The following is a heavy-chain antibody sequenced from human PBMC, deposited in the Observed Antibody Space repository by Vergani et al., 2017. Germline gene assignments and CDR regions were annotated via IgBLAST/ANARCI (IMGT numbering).Heavy chain of an antibody. CDR2: IYYSGST. V-gene: IGHV4-59*01. J-gene: IGHJ4*02. CDR1: GGSISSYY. Sequence: QVQLQESGPGLVKPSETLSLTCTVSGGSISSYYWSWIRQPPGKGLEWIGYIYYSGSTNYNPSLKSRVTISVDTSKNQFSLKLSSVTAADTAVYYCARGDYGGNLFDYWGLGTLVTVSS. CDR3: ARGDYGGNLFDY. D-gene: IGHD4-23*01.